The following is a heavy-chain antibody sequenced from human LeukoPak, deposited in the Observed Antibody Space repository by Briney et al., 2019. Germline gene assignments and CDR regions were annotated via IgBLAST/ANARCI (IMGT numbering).Heavy chain of an antibody. CDR3: ASGDSSSY. CDR1: GFTFSSYE. D-gene: IGHD3-22*01. V-gene: IGHV3-7*01. Sequence: GGSLRLSCAASGFTFSSYEMSWVRQAPGKGLEWVANIKQDGSEKYYVDSVKGRFTISGDNAKNSLYLQMNSLRAEDTAVYYCASGDSSSYWGQGTLVTVSS. CDR2: IKQDGSEK. J-gene: IGHJ4*02.